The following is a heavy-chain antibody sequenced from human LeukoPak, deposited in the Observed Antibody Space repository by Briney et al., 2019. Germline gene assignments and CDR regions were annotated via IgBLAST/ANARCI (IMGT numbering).Heavy chain of an antibody. V-gene: IGHV3-43*01. D-gene: IGHD5-12*01. J-gene: IGHJ4*02. CDR2: ISWDGGST. CDR1: GFTFDDYT. CDR3: AKDTGYSGYGPFDY. Sequence: GGSLRLSCAASGFTFDDYTMHWVRQAPGKGLEWVSLISWDGGSTYYADSVKGRFTISRDNSKNSLYLQMNSLRTEDTALYYCAKDTGYSGYGPFDYWGQGTLVTVSS.